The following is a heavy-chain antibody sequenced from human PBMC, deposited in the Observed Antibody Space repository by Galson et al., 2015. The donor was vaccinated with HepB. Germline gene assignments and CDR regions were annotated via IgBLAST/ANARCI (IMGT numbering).Heavy chain of an antibody. D-gene: IGHD4-17*01. CDR2: ISAYNGNT. CDR1: GYTFTSYG. J-gene: IGHJ3*02. CDR3: ARDLAPFGYGDYGDQGDPDAFDI. Sequence: SVKVSCKASGYTFTSYGISWVRQAPGQGLEWMGWISAYNGNTNYAQKLQGRVTMTTDTSTSTAYMELRSLRSDDTAVYYCARDLAPFGYGDYGDQGDPDAFDIWGQGTMVTVSS. V-gene: IGHV1-18*01.